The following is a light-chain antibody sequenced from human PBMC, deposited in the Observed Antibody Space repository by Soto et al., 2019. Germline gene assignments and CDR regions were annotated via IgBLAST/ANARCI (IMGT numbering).Light chain of an antibody. V-gene: IGKV2-28*01. J-gene: IGKJ5*01. Sequence: DIVMTQSPLSLPVTPGEPASISCRSSQSLLHSDGYNYLDWYLQRPGQAPQPLIYLASNRSSGVPDRFSGSGSGRDFTLRINRVEAEDVGVYYCMQALQTLSITFGQGTRLEI. CDR1: QSLLHSDGYNY. CDR3: MQALQTLSIT. CDR2: LAS.